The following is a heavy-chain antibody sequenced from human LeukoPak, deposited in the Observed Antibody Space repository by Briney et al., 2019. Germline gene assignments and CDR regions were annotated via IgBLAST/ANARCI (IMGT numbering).Heavy chain of an antibody. CDR3: AIANSYQLPDYYYWYMDV. CDR1: GYTFTGYY. CDR2: INPNSGVT. V-gene: IGHV1-2*02. Sequence: ASMKVSCRTSGYTFTGYYVHWVRQAPGQGLEWMGWINPNSGVTDYAQKFQGRVTMTRDTSISTAYMGLSRLTSDDTAVYYCAIANSYQLPDYYYWYMDVWGKGTTVTVSS. J-gene: IGHJ6*03. D-gene: IGHD2-2*01.